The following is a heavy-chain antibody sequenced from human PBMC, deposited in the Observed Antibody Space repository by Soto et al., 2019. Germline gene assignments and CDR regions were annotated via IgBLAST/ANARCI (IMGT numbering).Heavy chain of an antibody. D-gene: IGHD4-17*01. V-gene: IGHV3-23*01. CDR1: GFTFSSYA. J-gene: IGHJ4*02. Sequence: EVQLLESGGGLVQPGGSLRLSCAASGFTFSSYAMSWVRQAQGKGLEWVSAISGSGGSTYYADSVQGRFTISRDNSKNTLFLQMNSLRAEDTAIYYCAKAAGTTVTYYFDYWGQGTLVTVSS. CDR3: AKAAGTTVTYYFDY. CDR2: ISGSGGST.